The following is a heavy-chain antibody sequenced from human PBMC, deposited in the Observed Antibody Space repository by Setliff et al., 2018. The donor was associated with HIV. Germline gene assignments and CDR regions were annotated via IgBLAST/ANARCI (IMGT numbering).Heavy chain of an antibody. CDR1: GFSLSDNGMG. CDR3: THRRGRWLHFEH. CDR2: IYWDADK. Sequence: SGPTLVNPTQTVTLTCSFSGFSLSDNGMGVGWIRQPPGKALEWRAFIYWDADKLYSPSLKSRLTITKDTSKNQVVLTMTNMDPADTGTYFCTHRRGRWLHFEHWGQGTLVTVSS. D-gene: IGHD6-19*01. J-gene: IGHJ1*01. V-gene: IGHV2-5*02.